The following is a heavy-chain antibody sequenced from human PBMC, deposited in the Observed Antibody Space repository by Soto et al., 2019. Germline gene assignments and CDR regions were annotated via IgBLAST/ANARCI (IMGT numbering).Heavy chain of an antibody. D-gene: IGHD6-25*01. CDR1: GFTFSSYW. Sequence: EVQLVESGGGLVPPGGSLRLYCAGAGFTFSSYWMSWVRQAPGKGLEWVANIKQDGSEKYYVDSVNGRFTISRDNAKNSLYLQMHSLRVDDTAVYYCAREKRANGYFDYWGQGTLVAVSP. J-gene: IGHJ4*02. CDR2: IKQDGSEK. CDR3: AREKRANGYFDY. V-gene: IGHV3-7*01.